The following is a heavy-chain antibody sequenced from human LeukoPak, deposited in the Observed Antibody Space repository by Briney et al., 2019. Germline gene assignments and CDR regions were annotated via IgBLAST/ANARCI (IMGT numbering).Heavy chain of an antibody. J-gene: IGHJ4*02. CDR1: GFPFRSHW. D-gene: IGHD2-15*01. CDR3: ARSLVYGSGG. V-gene: IGHV3-74*01. CDR2: ISNDGTTT. Sequence: QPGGSLRLSCAASGFPFRSHWMHWLRQVPGKGLVWVSHISNDGTTTNYADSVKGRFTISRDNAKDTLYLQLNSLRAEDTVIYYCARSLVYGSGGWGQGTLVTVSS.